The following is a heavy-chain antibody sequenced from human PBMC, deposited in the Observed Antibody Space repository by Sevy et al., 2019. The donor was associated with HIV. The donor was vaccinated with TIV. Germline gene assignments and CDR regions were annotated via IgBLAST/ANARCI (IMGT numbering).Heavy chain of an antibody. J-gene: IGHJ4*02. V-gene: IGHV3-30*04. CDR3: AGHHYDSTGYYFPLDY. CDR1: GFTFSNYA. D-gene: IGHD3-22*01. Sequence: GGSLRLSCAASGFTFSNYAMYWVRQAPGKGLEWVAVISYDGNNKDYRDSVKGRFTISRDKSKNTLYLQMNSMRAEDTAVYYCAGHHYDSTGYYFPLDYWGQGTLVTVSS. CDR2: ISYDGNNK.